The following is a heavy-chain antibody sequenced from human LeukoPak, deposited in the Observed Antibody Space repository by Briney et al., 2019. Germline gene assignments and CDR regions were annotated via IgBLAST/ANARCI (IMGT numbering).Heavy chain of an antibody. J-gene: IGHJ4*02. CDR1: GFTFSSYA. CDR3: ARDSGYDSGLDY. CDR2: ISGSGGST. D-gene: IGHD5-12*01. Sequence: GGSLRLSCAASGFTFSSYAMSWVRQAPGKGLEWVSAISGSGGSTYYADSVKGRFTISRDNSKNTLYLQMNSLRAEDTAVYYCARDSGYDSGLDYWGQGTLVTVSS. V-gene: IGHV3-23*01.